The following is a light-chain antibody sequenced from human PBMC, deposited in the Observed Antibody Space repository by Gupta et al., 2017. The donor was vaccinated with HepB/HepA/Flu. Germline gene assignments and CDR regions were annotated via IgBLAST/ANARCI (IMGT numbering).Light chain of an antibody. CDR2: SKS. J-gene: IGLJ3*02. Sequence: QTVVPQEPSLTVSPGGTVTLTRSSSLGAAIRGYYPNWFQQKPGHELRLLIFSKSNKHAWTPARFSGSLGGGKAALTLSGVEAEADDDYYCPLAHAGSWVFGGGTKLTVL. CDR1: LGAAIRGYY. V-gene: IGLV7-43*01. CDR3: PLAHAGSWV.